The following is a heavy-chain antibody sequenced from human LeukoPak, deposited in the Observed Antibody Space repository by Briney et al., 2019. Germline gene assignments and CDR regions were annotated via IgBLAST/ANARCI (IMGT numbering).Heavy chain of an antibody. Sequence: PGGSLRLSCAASGFIFSAYIMDWVRQAPGKGLEWVAVISYDGSNKYYADSVKGRFTISRDNSKNTLYLQMNSLRAEDTAVYYCARDPIYYDSSGSTYFDYWGQGTLVTVSS. CDR2: ISYDGSNK. D-gene: IGHD3-22*01. J-gene: IGHJ4*02. V-gene: IGHV3-30*03. CDR3: ARDPIYYDSSGSTYFDY. CDR1: GFIFSAYI.